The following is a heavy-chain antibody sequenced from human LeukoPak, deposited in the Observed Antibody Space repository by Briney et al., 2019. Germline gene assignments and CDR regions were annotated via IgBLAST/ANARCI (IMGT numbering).Heavy chain of an antibody. CDR2: MNPISGNT. Sequence: GASVKVSCKASGYTFTSYDINWVRQATGQGLEWMGWMNPISGNTGYAQKFQGRVTMTRNTSISTAYMELSSLRSEDTAVYYCARGSQTTVTTSDYWGQGTLVTVSS. J-gene: IGHJ4*02. V-gene: IGHV1-8*01. CDR1: GYTFTSYD. D-gene: IGHD4-17*01. CDR3: ARGSQTTVTTSDY.